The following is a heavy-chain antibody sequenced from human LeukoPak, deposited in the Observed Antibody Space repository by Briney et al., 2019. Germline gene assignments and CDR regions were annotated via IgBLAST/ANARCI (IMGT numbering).Heavy chain of an antibody. D-gene: IGHD3-22*01. CDR2: IYYSGST. CDR1: GGSISSYY. V-gene: IGHV4-59*08. CDR3: ARTKDDSSGYYQGYWFDP. Sequence: PSETLALTCTVSGGSISSYYWSWIRQPPGKGLEWIGYIYYSGSTNYNPSLKSRVTISVDTSKNQFSLKLGSVTAADTAVYYCARTKDDSSGYYQGYWFDPWGQGTLVTVSS. J-gene: IGHJ5*02.